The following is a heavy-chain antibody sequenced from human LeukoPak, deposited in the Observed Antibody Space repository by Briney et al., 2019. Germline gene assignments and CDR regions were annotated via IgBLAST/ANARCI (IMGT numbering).Heavy chain of an antibody. J-gene: IGHJ3*02. CDR3: ARGSMTTVTTTFDI. CDR2: INHSGST. CDR1: GGSFSGYY. V-gene: IGHV4-34*01. D-gene: IGHD4-17*01. Sequence: SETLSLTCAVYGGSFSGYYWSWIRQPPGKGLEWIGEINHSGSTNYNPSLKSRVTISVDTSKNQFSLELSSVTAADTAVYYCARGSMTTVTTTFDIWGQGTMVTVSS.